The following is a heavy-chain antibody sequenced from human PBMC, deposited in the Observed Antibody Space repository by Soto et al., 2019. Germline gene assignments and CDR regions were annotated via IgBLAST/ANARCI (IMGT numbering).Heavy chain of an antibody. CDR1: GLTFSNYG. Sequence: GGSLRLSCAASGLTFSNYGMNWVRQAPVKGLEWVGGISGTGGSAYHADSVKVRLTISRDNSKNTLYLQMNSLRAEDTAIYYCVKEGSGWDSRGSFDFWGRGTMVTVSS. D-gene: IGHD6-19*01. J-gene: IGHJ3*01. V-gene: IGHV3-23*01. CDR3: VKEGSGWDSRGSFDF. CDR2: ISGTGGSA.